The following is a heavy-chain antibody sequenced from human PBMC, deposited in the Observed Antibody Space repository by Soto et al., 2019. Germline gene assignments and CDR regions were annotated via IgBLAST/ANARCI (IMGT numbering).Heavy chain of an antibody. D-gene: IGHD3-10*01. V-gene: IGHV1-69*02. CDR2: IIPILGIA. CDR3: AMVRGDFAFDI. Sequence: QVQLVQSGAEVKKPGSSVKVSCKASGGTFSSYTISWVRQAPGQGLEWMGRIIPILGIANYAQKFQGRVTITADKATSTAYMELSSLRSEDTAVYYCAMVRGDFAFDIWGQGTMVTVSS. J-gene: IGHJ3*02. CDR1: GGTFSSYT.